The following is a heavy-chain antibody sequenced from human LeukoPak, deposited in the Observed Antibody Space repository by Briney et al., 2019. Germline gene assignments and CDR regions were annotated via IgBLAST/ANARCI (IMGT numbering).Heavy chain of an antibody. CDR2: ISAYNGNT. J-gene: IGHJ6*02. CDR1: GYTFTSYG. CDR3: ARDASYYDSSGRYYYYGMDV. D-gene: IGHD3-22*01. V-gene: IGHV1-18*01. Sequence: ASVKVSCKASGYTFTSYGISWVRQAPGQGLEWMGWISAYNGNTNYAQKLQGRVTMTTDTSTSTAYMELRSLRSDDTAVYYCARDASYYDSSGRYYYYGMDVWGRGTTVTVSS.